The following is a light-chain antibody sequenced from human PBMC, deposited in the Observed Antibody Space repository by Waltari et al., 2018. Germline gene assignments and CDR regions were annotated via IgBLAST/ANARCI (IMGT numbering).Light chain of an antibody. CDR2: EVS. CDR1: GSDVGGYNY. J-gene: IGLJ1*01. CDR3: SSYAGSNNDV. Sequence: QSALTQPSSASGSPGHTVNISCTGTGSDVGGYNYASCYQQHPGKAPKLMIYEVSKRPSGVPDRFSGSKSGNTASLTVSGLQAEDEADYYCSSYAGSNNDVFGTGTKVTVL. V-gene: IGLV2-8*01.